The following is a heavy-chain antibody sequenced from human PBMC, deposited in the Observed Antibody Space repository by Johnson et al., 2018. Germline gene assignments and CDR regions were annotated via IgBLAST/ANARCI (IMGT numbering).Heavy chain of an antibody. CDR2: LYSSGTT. Sequence: QVQLQESGPGLLKPSETLSLTCSVSGGSISNFYWFWIRQPAGKGLEWIGRLYSSGTTKYNPSLKSPVTMSVDTSKNQFSLNLSSVTAADPAGYYCARGKYNDGPTAFYGMDVWGQGTTVTVSS. CDR1: GGSISNFY. J-gene: IGHJ6*02. V-gene: IGHV4-4*07. CDR3: ARGKYNDGPTAFYGMDV. D-gene: IGHD5-18*01.